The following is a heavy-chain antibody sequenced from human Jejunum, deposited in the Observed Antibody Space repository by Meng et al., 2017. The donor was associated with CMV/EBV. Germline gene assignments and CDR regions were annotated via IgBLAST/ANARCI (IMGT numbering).Heavy chain of an antibody. CDR1: GSISNYY. V-gene: IGHV4-59*01. Sequence: GSISNYYWSWIRQPPAKGLEWIACIYNSVNTNYSPSLKSRVTISADTSQNQFSLKLTSATAADTAVYYCARGPRYCSGTNCYTHDYWGQGGLVTVSS. J-gene: IGHJ4*02. CDR3: ARGPRYCSGTNCYTHDY. D-gene: IGHD2-2*02. CDR2: IYNSVNT.